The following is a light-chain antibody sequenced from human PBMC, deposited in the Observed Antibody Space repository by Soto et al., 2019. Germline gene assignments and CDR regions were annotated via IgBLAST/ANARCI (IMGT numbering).Light chain of an antibody. V-gene: IGLV2-14*01. CDR3: GSYTGTIYV. CDR1: SGDVGGYKF. J-gene: IGLJ1*01. CDR2: EVS. Sequence: QAALTQPASVSGWPGQLITIYCTGTSGDVGGYKFVSWYQQHPGKAPKLMIYEVSTRPSGVASRFSGSKSGNTASLTIPGLQAEDEADYFCGSYTGTIYVFGNGTKVTVL.